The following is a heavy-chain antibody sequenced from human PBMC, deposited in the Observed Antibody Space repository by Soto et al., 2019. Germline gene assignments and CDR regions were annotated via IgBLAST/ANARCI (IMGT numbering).Heavy chain of an antibody. D-gene: IGHD3-10*01. CDR1: GGSFSDFY. CDR3: ARGQLVWYGDLTPYYRDLDV. CDR2: ISHSRHT. Sequence: SETLSLTGAFYGGSFSDFYWSWVRQPPGKGLEWVGEISHSRHTNYNPSLGSRVTIVVDTSKNQFSLHLTSVTAADTAVYYCARGQLVWYGDLTPYYRDLDVLGQGTTVTVSS. V-gene: IGHV4-34*01. J-gene: IGHJ6*02.